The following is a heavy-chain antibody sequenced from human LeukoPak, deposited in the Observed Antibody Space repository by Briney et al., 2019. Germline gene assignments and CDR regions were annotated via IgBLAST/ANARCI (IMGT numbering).Heavy chain of an antibody. CDR2: IKSKTDGGTT. V-gene: IGHV3-15*01. J-gene: IGHJ6*02. Sequence: GGSLRLSCATSGFTFSNAWMSWVRQAPGKGLEWVGCIKSKTDGGTTDYAAPVKGRFTIARDDSKNTLYLQMNSLKTEDTAMYYCTTDPQYYYYYNIDVWGQGTTVTVSS. CDR3: TTDPQYYYYYNIDV. CDR1: GFTFSNAW. D-gene: IGHD2/OR15-2a*01.